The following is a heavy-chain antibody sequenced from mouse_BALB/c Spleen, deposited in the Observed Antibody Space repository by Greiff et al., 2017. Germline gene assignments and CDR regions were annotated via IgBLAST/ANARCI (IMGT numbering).Heavy chain of an antibody. J-gene: IGHJ2*01. D-gene: IGHD2-1*01. V-gene: IGHV2-9-2*01. Sequence: QVQLKESGPGLVAPSQSLSITCTVSGFSLTSYDISWIRQPPGKGLEWLGVIWTGGGTNYNSAFMSRLSISKDNSKSQVFLKMNSLQTDDTAIYYCVRGNSYFDYWGQGTTLTVSS. CDR3: VRGNSYFDY. CDR1: GFSLTSYD. CDR2: IWTGGGT.